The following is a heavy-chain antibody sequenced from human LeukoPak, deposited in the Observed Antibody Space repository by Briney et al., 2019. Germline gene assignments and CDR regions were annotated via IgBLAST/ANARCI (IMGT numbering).Heavy chain of an antibody. D-gene: IGHD3-22*01. V-gene: IGHV4-59*01. CDR1: GGSTSSYY. CDR2: IYYSGST. Sequence: SETLSLTCTVSGGSTSSYYWSWIRQPPGKGLEWIGYIYYSGSTNYNPSLKSRVTISVDTSKNQFSLKLSSVTAADTAVYYCARKGYDSSGYSFFDLWGRGTLVTVSS. CDR3: ARKGYDSSGYSFFDL. J-gene: IGHJ2*01.